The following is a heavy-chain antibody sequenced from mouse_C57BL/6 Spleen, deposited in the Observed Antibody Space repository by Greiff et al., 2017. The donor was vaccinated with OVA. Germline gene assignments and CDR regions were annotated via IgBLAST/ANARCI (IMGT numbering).Heavy chain of an antibody. CDR2: IYPGAGDT. CDR1: GYAFSSSW. Sequence: QVQLQQSGPELVKPGASVKISCKASGYAFSSSWMNWVKQRPGKGLEWIGRIYPGAGDTNYNGKFKGKATLTADKSSSTAYMQLSSLTSEDSAVYFCARITTVGYCDVWGTGTTVTVSS. V-gene: IGHV1-82*01. D-gene: IGHD1-1*01. CDR3: ARITTVGYCDV. J-gene: IGHJ1*03.